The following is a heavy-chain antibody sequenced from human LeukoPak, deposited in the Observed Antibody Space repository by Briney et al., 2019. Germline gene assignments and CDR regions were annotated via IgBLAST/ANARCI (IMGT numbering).Heavy chain of an antibody. CDR1: GGSFSGYY. CDR3: ARDRYYYDSSGYAIDY. D-gene: IGHD3-22*01. CDR2: IHTTGST. J-gene: IGHJ4*02. Sequence: SETLSLTCAVYGGSFSGYYWSWIRQPAGKGLEWIGRIHTTGSTNYNPSLKSRVTMSVDTSKNQFSLKLSSVTAADTAVYYCARDRYYYDSSGYAIDYWGQGTLVTVSS. V-gene: IGHV4-4*07.